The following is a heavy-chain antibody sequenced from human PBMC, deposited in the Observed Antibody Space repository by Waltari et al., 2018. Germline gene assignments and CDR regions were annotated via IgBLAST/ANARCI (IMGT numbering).Heavy chain of an antibody. V-gene: IGHV1-8*03. CDR2: MNPNSGNT. J-gene: IGHJ4*02. D-gene: IGHD1-26*01. CDR3: AFSEGVGYYFDY. CDR1: GYTFTSHD. Sequence: QVQLVQSGAEVKKPGASVKVSCKASGYTFTSHDINRVRQATGQGLEWMGWMNPNSGNTGYAQKFQGRVTITRNTSISTAYMELGSLRSEDTAVYYCAFSEGVGYYFDYWGQGTLVTVSS.